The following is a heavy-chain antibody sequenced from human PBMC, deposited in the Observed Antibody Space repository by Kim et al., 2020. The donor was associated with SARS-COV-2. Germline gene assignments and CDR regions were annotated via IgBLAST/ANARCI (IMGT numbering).Heavy chain of an antibody. D-gene: IGHD6-25*01. Sequence: QKFQGRVTMTEDTSTDTGYMELSSLRSEDTAVYYCATVYGRIAATDAFDIWGQGTMVTVSS. CDR3: ATVYGRIAATDAFDI. V-gene: IGHV1-24*01. J-gene: IGHJ3*02.